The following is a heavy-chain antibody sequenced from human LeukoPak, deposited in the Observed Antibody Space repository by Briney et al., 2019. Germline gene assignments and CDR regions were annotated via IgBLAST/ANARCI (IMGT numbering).Heavy chain of an antibody. Sequence: GESLKISCKGSGYSFTSYWIGWVRQMPGKGLEWMGIIYPGDSDTRYSPSFQGRVTISADKSISTAYLQWSSLKASDTAMYYCARHQSSTYYDFWSGYPRNAFDIWGQGTMVTVSS. V-gene: IGHV5-51*01. CDR3: ARHQSSTYYDFWSGYPRNAFDI. D-gene: IGHD3-3*01. CDR1: GYSFTSYW. J-gene: IGHJ3*02. CDR2: IYPGDSDT.